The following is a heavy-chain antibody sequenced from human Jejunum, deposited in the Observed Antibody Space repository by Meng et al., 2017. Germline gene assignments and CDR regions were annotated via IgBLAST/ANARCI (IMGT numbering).Heavy chain of an antibody. V-gene: IGHV1-18*01. CDR1: GYTFSNYG. D-gene: IGHD2-21*01. J-gene: IGHJ4*02. CDR2: ISSYNGKT. Sequence: QVHLVQSGAEVKKPGASVKGSCKASGYTFSNYGINWVRQAPGQGLEWMGWISSYNGKTNYVQSLQGRVTMTTDTSTSTAYMELRSLRSDDTAIYYCARDFLAGGEDFDYWGQGTLVTVSS. CDR3: ARDFLAGGEDFDY.